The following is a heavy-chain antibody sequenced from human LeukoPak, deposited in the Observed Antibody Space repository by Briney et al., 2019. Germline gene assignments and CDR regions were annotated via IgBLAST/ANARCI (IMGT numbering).Heavy chain of an antibody. V-gene: IGHV1-69*05. CDR1: GGTFSSYA. Sequence: SVKVSCKASGGTFSSYAISWVRQTPGQGLEWMGGIIPIFGTANYAQKFQGRVTITTDGSTSTAYMELSSLRSEDTAVYYCARVGSDYGDYERSYNWFDPWGQGTLVTVSS. D-gene: IGHD4-17*01. J-gene: IGHJ5*02. CDR3: ARVGSDYGDYERSYNWFDP. CDR2: IIPIFGTA.